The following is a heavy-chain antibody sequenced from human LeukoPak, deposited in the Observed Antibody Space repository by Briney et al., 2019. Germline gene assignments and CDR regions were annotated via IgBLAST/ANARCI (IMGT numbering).Heavy chain of an antibody. J-gene: IGHJ4*01. V-gene: IGHV4-59*01. CDR2: IYYSGST. Sequence: SETLSLTCTVSGGSISSYYWSWIRQPPGKGLEWIGYIYYSGSTNYNPSLKSRVTISVDTSKNQFSLKLSSVTAADTALYYCASTHYGGSDVFNYWGHGTLVTVSS. CDR1: GGSISSYY. D-gene: IGHD3-16*01. CDR3: ASTHYGGSDVFNY.